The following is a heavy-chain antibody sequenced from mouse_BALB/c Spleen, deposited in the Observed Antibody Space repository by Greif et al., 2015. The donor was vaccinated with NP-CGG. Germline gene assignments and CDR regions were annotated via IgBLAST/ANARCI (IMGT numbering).Heavy chain of an antibody. J-gene: IGHJ4*01. Sequence: SGAELVKPGASVKLSCKASGYTFTSYYMYWVKQRPGQGLEWIGEINPSNGGTNFNEKFKSKATLTVDKSSSTAYMQLSSLTSEDSAVYYCTRSAGYSYYAMDYWGQGTSVTASS. D-gene: IGHD2-3*01. CDR2: INPSNGGT. V-gene: IGHV1S16*01. CDR3: TRSAGYSYYAMDY. CDR1: GYTFTSYY.